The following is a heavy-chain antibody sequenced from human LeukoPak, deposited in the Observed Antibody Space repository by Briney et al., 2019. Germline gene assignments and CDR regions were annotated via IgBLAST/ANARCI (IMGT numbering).Heavy chain of an antibody. J-gene: IGHJ3*02. CDR2: IYHSGTT. CDR1: GVSISSGTYY. V-gene: IGHV4-31*03. CDR3: AGEKWETVFAFDI. Sequence: PSQTLSLTCTVSGVSISSGTYYWSWIRQHAEKGLEWIGYIYHSGTTDYNPSLKSRLAISIDKSNNQFSLNLYSVTAADTAVYYCAGEKWETVFAFDIWGQGTVVTVSS. D-gene: IGHD1-26*01.